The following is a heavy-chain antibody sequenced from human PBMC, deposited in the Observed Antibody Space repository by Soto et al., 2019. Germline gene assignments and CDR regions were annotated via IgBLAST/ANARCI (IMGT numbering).Heavy chain of an antibody. J-gene: IGHJ4*02. V-gene: IGHV3-30-3*01. D-gene: IGHD3-10*01. CDR3: ARDLSGSGD. CDR2: ISYDGSNK. Sequence: QVQLVESGGGVVQPGRSLRLSCAASGFACSSYAMHWVRQAPGKGLEWVAVISYDGSNKYYADSVKGRFTISRDKSKNTLYLQMNRLRAEDTAVYYCARDLSGSGDWGQGTLVTVSS. CDR1: GFACSSYA.